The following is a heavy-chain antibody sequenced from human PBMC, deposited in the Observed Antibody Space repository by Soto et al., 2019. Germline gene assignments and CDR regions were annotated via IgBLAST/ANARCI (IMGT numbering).Heavy chain of an antibody. J-gene: IGHJ5*02. Sequence: PGGSLRLSCAASGFTFSNYWMHWVRQAPGKGLVWVSRIDSDVSSTIYADSVKGRFTISRDNAKNTLYLQMNSLRADDTAVYYCARSVGVGFDPWGQGTLVTVS. V-gene: IGHV3-74*01. CDR3: ARSVGVGFDP. CDR2: IDSDVSST. D-gene: IGHD1-26*01. CDR1: GFTFSNYW.